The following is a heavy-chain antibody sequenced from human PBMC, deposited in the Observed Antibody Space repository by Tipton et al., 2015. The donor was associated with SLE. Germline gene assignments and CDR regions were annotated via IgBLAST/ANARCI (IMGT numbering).Heavy chain of an antibody. CDR3: AITGTTEY. J-gene: IGHJ1*01. D-gene: IGHD1-7*01. CDR1: GFTVSSNY. Sequence: SLRLSCAASGFTVSSNYMSWVRQAPGKGLEWVSVIYSGGSTYYADSVKGRFTISVDTSKNQFSLKLSSVTAADTAVYYCAITGTTEYWGQGTLVTVSS. V-gene: IGHV3-53*05. CDR2: IYSGGST.